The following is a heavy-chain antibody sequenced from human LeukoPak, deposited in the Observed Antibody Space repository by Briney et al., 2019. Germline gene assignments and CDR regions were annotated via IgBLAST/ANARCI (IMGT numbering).Heavy chain of an antibody. V-gene: IGHV3-21*01. CDR1: GFTFSSYG. D-gene: IGHD1-26*01. Sequence: GRSLRLSCAASGFTFSSYGMHWVRQAPGKGLEWVSSISSSSSYIYYADSVKGRFTISRDNAKNSLYLQMNSLRAEDTAVYYCARDQVGATTGGDSYWGQGTLVTVSS. CDR3: ARDQVGATTGGDSY. CDR2: ISSSSSYI. J-gene: IGHJ4*02.